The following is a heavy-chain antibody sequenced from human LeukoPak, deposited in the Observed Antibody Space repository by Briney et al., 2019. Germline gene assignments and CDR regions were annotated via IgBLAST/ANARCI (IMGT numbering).Heavy chain of an antibody. Sequence: SETLSLTCTVSGDSISSGGYSWTWIRQPPGKGLEWIAYISDSGNTNYNPSLKSRVTISLDTSKNQFSLKLSSVTAADTAVYYCARYGDHGWYFDLWGRGTLVTVSS. V-gene: IGHV4-61*08. J-gene: IGHJ2*01. CDR3: ARYGDHGWYFDL. CDR2: ISDSGNT. D-gene: IGHD4-17*01. CDR1: GDSISSGGYS.